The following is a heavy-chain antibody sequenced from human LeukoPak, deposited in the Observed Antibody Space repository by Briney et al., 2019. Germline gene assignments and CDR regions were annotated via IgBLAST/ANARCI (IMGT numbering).Heavy chain of an antibody. Sequence: GGSLRLSCAASGFSFTSYAMTWVRRAPGKGRWWVSGISGGSDFTYYVDSVKGRFTISRDNSKDTLCIQMNSLRAEDTAVYYCANTYSYGSGRIDYWGQGALVTVSS. CDR2: ISGGSDFT. D-gene: IGHD3-10*01. V-gene: IGHV3-23*01. CDR1: GFSFTSYA. J-gene: IGHJ4*02. CDR3: ANTYSYGSGRIDY.